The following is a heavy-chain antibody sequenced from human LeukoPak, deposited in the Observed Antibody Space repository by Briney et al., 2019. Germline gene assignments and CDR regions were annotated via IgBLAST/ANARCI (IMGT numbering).Heavy chain of an antibody. CDR1: GFTFSSYS. CDR3: ARDQAYCGGDCYPDY. D-gene: IGHD2-21*02. Sequence: KPGGSLRLSCAASGFTFSSYSMNWVRQAPGKGLEWVSSISSSSSYIYYADSVKGRFTISRDNAKNSLYLQMNSLRAEDTAVCYCARDQAYCGGDCYPDYWGQGTLVTVSS. V-gene: IGHV3-21*01. CDR2: ISSSSSYI. J-gene: IGHJ4*02.